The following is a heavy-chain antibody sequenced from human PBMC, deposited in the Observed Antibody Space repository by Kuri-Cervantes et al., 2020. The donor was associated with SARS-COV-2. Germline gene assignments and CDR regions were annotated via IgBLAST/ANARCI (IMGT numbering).Heavy chain of an antibody. CDR1: GYTFTSYA. V-gene: IGHV1-3*01. CDR2: INAGKGNT. CDR3: AATKRYFWSGYSPIDY. Sequence: ASETVSRKASGYTFTSYAMHWVRQAPGQRIEWMGWINAGKGNTKYSQKFQGRVTIARDTSASTAYMELSSLRSEDTAVYYCAATKRYFWSGYSPIDYWGQGTLVTVSS. J-gene: IGHJ4*02. D-gene: IGHD3-3*01.